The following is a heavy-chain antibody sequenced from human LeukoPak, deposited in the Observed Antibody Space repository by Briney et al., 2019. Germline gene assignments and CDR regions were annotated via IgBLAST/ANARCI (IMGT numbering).Heavy chain of an antibody. V-gene: IGHV1-2*02. CDR2: INPNSGGT. CDR3: ARIRGYSGYEPTDYYYYYYMDV. Sequence: ASLKVSCKASGYTFTGYYMHWVRQAPGQGLEWMGWINPNSGGTNYAQKFQGRVTMTRDTSISTAYMELSRLRSDDTAVYYCARIRGYSGYEPTDYYYYYYMDVWGKGTTVTISS. D-gene: IGHD5-12*01. J-gene: IGHJ6*03. CDR1: GYTFTGYY.